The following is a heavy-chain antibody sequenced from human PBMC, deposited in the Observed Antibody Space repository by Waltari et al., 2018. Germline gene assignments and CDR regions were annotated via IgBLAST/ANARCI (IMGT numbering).Heavy chain of an antibody. J-gene: IGHJ6*02. D-gene: IGHD3-22*01. CDR2: ITSGGKT. CDR3: VTHSSNYYFAMDV. CDR1: AFRVGGTY. V-gene: IGHV3-53*04. Sequence: EGQLVESGGGLVRSGGSLRLSCDASAFRVGGTYMSWVRQAPGKGLEWVSVITSGGKTYYGDSVRGRFTMSRHDSKNTVYLQMDNLRPEDTAVFYCVTHSSNYYFAMDVWGPGTTVTVSS.